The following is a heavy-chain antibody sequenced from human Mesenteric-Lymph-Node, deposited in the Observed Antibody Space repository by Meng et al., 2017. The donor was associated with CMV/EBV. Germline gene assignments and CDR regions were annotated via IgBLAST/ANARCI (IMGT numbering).Heavy chain of an antibody. CDR1: GGSLSTSNG. D-gene: IGHD1-26*01. J-gene: IGHJ4*02. CDR3: ARDITDSGSYHFDY. V-gene: IGHV4-4*02. CDR2: IYHSGST. Sequence: SGGSLSTSNGGSWVRQPPGKGLEWIGEIYHSGSTNYNPSLKSRVTISVDKSKNQFSLKLSSVTAADTAVYYCARDITDSGSYHFDYWGQGTLVTVSS.